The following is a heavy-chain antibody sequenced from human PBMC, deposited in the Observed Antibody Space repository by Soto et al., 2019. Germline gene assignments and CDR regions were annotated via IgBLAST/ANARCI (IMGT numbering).Heavy chain of an antibody. Sequence: SETLSLTCTVSGGSISSYYWSWIRQPPGKGLEWIGYIYYSGSTNYNPSLKSRVTISVDTSKNQFSLKLSSVTAADTAVYYCARERGGPEKDYDFWSGPQTHYYYHYMDVWGKGTTVTVSS. CDR2: IYYSGST. V-gene: IGHV4-59*01. CDR1: GGSISSYY. J-gene: IGHJ6*03. CDR3: ARERGGPEKDYDFWSGPQTHYYYHYMDV. D-gene: IGHD3-3*01.